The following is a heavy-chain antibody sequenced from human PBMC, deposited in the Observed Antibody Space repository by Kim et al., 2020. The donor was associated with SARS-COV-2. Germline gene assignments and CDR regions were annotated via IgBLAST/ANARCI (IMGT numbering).Heavy chain of an antibody. V-gene: IGHV3-33*01. Sequence: GGSLRLSCAASGFTFSSYGMHWVRQAPGKGLEWVAVIWYDGSNKYYADSVKGRFTISRDNSKNTLYLQMNSLRAEDTAVYYWARDGPDGDYSPELDYWGQGTLVTVSS. CDR2: IWYDGSNK. CDR1: GFTFSSYG. J-gene: IGHJ4*02. D-gene: IGHD4-17*01. CDR3: ARDGPDGDYSPELDY.